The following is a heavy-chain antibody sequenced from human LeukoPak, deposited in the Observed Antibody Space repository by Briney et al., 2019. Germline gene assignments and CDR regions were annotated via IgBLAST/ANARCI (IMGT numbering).Heavy chain of an antibody. J-gene: IGHJ4*02. D-gene: IGHD3-10*01. Sequence: SGTLSLTCAVSGASVSSSNWWTWVRQPPKKGLEWIGEIHHSGSTNYNPSLKSRVTMSVDTSKNQISLKLRSVTAADTAVYYCATVAVIRGVTYFDYWGQGTLVTVSS. CDR1: GASVSSSNW. CDR2: IHHSGST. CDR3: ATVAVIRGVTYFDY. V-gene: IGHV4-4*02.